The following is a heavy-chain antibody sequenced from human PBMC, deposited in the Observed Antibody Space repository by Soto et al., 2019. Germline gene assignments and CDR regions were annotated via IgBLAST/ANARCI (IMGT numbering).Heavy chain of an antibody. CDR2: IYSGGDT. Sequence: GGSLRLSCATSGFTLRNDWMSWVRQAPGKGLEWVSVIYSGGDTFYAESVKGRFTISRDKSKNTVDLQMNSLTAEDTAVYYCARVFPYCSGGTCYSVYFDYWGQGALVTVSS. J-gene: IGHJ4*02. CDR1: GFTLRNDW. V-gene: IGHV3-66*01. D-gene: IGHD2-15*01. CDR3: ARVFPYCSGGTCYSVYFDY.